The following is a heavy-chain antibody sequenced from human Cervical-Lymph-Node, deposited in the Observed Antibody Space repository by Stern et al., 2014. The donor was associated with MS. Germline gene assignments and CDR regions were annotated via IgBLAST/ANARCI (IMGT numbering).Heavy chain of an antibody. CDR3: ARVAPSDVDSAMVTFDY. D-gene: IGHD5-18*01. J-gene: IGHJ4*02. CDR1: GFTFSSYS. V-gene: IGHV3-48*01. Sequence: VQLVESGGGLVQPGGSLRLSCAASGFTFSSYSMNWVRQAPGKGLEWVSYISSSSSSIYYADSVKGRFSISRDNAKNSLYLLMNSLRAEDTAVYYCARVAPSDVDSAMVTFDYWGQGTLVTVSS. CDR2: ISSSSSSI.